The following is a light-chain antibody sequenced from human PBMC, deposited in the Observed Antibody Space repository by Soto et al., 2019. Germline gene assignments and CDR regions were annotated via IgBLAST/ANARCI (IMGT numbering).Light chain of an antibody. V-gene: IGLV6-57*04. CDR2: EDN. J-gene: IGLJ2*01. CDR3: QSYHSGNVV. CDR1: SGSIASNY. Sequence: NFMLTQPHSVSESPGKTVTISCTRSSGSIASNYVQWYQQRPGSAPTPVIYEDNERPSGVPDRFSGPIDSSSNSASLTISGLKTDDEADYYCQSYHSGNVVFGGGTKVTVL.